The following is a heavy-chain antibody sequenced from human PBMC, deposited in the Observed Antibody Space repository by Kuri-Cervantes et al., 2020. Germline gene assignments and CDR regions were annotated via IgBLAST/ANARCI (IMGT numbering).Heavy chain of an antibody. J-gene: IGHJ6*02. D-gene: IGHD6-13*01. CDR3: ARDKSFGTNTQLVVGGVLYYYYGMDV. CDR1: GFTFSDYY. V-gene: IGHV3-11*04. CDR2: ISSSGSTI. Sequence: GESLKISCAASGFTFSDYYMRWIRQAPGKGLEWVSYISSSGSTIYYADSVKGRLTISRDNAKNSLYLQMNSLRAEDTAVYYCARDKSFGTNTQLVVGGVLYYYYGMDVWGQGTTVTVSS.